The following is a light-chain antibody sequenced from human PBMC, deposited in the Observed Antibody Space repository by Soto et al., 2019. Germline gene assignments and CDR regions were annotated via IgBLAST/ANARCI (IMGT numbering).Light chain of an antibody. J-gene: IGLJ2*01. CDR3: QSYDSSLSVG. CDR1: SSNIGTGYD. CDR2: GNS. V-gene: IGLV1-40*01. Sequence: QSVLTQLPSVSGAPGQRVTISCTGSSSNIGTGYDVHWYQQLPGTAPKLLIYGNSNRPSGVPDRFSGSKSGTSASLAITGLQAEDDADYYCQSYDSSLSVGFGEGTKLTVL.